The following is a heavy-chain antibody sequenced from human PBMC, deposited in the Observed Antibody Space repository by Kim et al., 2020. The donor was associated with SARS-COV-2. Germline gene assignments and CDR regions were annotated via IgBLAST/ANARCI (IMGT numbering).Heavy chain of an antibody. CDR3: AKDPGWLVRGYFQH. D-gene: IGHD6-19*01. V-gene: IGHV3-23*01. J-gene: IGHJ1*01. CDR2: ISGSGGST. CDR1: GFTFSSYA. Sequence: GGSLRLSCSASGFTFSSYAMSWVRQAPGKGLEWVSAISGSGGSTYYADSVKGRFTISRDNSKNTLYLQMNSLRAEDTAVYYCAKDPGWLVRGYFQHWGQGTLVTVSS.